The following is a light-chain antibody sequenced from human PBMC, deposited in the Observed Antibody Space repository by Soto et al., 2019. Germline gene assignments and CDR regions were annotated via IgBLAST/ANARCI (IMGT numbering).Light chain of an antibody. CDR2: AAS. J-gene: IGKJ5*01. Sequence: DIQLTQSPPFLSASVGDRVTITCRASQGISTYLAWYQQKPGQAPKLLIYAASTLQSGVTSRFSGTGSGTEFTLTISSLQPEDFATYYCQQVNSYPITFGQGTRLEIK. CDR1: QGISTY. CDR3: QQVNSYPIT. V-gene: IGKV1-9*01.